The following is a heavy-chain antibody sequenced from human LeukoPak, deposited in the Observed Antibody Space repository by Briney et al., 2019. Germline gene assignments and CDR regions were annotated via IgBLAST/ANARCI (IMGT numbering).Heavy chain of an antibody. J-gene: IGHJ4*02. CDR2: ISGSLTHI. D-gene: IGHD2-15*01. V-gene: IGHV3-21*01. CDR3: ARYPPGSASPLPFEY. CDR1: GFTFSSYS. Sequence: GRSLRLSCVASGFTFSSYSMNWVRQAPGKGLEWVSSISGSLTHIYYADSLKGRFTVSRDNAKNSLYLQMNTLRAEDTAVYYCARYPPGSASPLPFEYSGQGTVVTVSS.